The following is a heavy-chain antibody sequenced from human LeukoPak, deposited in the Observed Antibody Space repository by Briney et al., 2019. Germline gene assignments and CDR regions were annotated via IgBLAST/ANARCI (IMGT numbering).Heavy chain of an antibody. D-gene: IGHD2-8*01. V-gene: IGHV3-30*02. CDR3: AKDGRIVLMVYADAFDI. CDR1: GFTFSSYG. CDR2: IRYDGSNK. J-gene: IGHJ3*02. Sequence: GGSLRLSCAASGFTFSSYGMHWVRQAPGKGLEWVAFIRYDGSNKYYADSVKGRFTISRDNSKNTLYLQMNSLRVEDTAVYYCAKDGRIVLMVYADAFDIWGQGTMVTVSS.